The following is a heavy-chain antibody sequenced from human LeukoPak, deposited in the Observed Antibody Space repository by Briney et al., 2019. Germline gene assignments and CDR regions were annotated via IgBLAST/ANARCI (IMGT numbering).Heavy chain of an antibody. CDR3: ARDSRWFGVTNWFDP. CDR1: GGSISSYY. D-gene: IGHD3-10*01. J-gene: IGHJ5*02. CDR2: IYTSGST. Sequence: PSETLSLTCTVSGGSISSYYWSWIRQPAGKGLEWIGRIYTSGSTNYNPSLKSRVTMSVDTSKNQFSLKPSSVTAADTAVYYCARDSRWFGVTNWFDPWGQGTLVTVSS. V-gene: IGHV4-4*07.